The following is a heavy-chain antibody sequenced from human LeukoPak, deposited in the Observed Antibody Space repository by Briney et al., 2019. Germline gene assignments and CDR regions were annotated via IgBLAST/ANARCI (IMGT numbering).Heavy chain of an antibody. CDR2: IYYSGST. V-gene: IGHV4-59*01. CDR3: ARDRSMVRGVDDYYYYYYMDV. Sequence: TSGTLSLTCTVSGGSISSYYWSWIRQPPGNGLERIGFIYYSGSTNYNPSLKSRVTISVDTSKNQFSVKLSSVTAADTAVYYCARDRSMVRGVDDYYYYYYMDVWGKGTTVTVSS. J-gene: IGHJ6*03. D-gene: IGHD3-10*01. CDR1: GGSISSYY.